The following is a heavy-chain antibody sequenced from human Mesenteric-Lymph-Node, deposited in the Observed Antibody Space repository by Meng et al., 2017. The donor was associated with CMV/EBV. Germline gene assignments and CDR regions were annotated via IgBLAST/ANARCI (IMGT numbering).Heavy chain of an antibody. D-gene: IGHD2-21*02. V-gene: IGHV5-10-1*01. J-gene: IGHJ4*02. CDR1: GYSFTPYG. Sequence: SGYSFTPYGIAWVRQMPGKGLAWLGSIHPSHSYPNYSPSFRGHVTISVDKSISTAYLQWSSLKASDTAMYYCARLSDVDLNYYFDYWGQGILVTVSS. CDR2: IHPSHSYP. CDR3: ARLSDVDLNYYFDY.